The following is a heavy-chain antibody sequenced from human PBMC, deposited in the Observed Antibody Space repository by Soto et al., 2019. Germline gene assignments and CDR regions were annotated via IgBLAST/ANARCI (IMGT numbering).Heavy chain of an antibody. CDR2: IYYSGST. V-gene: IGHV4-59*01. CDR3: ARLTVTGTTFYYYYMDV. Sequence: PSETLSLTCTVSGGSISSYYWSWIRQPPGKGLEWIGYIYYSGSTNYNPSLKSRVTISVDTSKNQFSLKLSSVTAADTAVYYCARLTVTGTTFYYYYMDVWGKGTTVTVSS. D-gene: IGHD1-7*01. CDR1: GGSISSYY. J-gene: IGHJ6*03.